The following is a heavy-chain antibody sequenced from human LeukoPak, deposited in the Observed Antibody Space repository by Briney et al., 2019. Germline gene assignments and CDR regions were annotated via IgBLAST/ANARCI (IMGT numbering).Heavy chain of an antibody. CDR3: ARGEYSSSPYYFDY. V-gene: IGHV4-4*07. D-gene: IGHD6-13*01. CDR2: TYTSGST. Sequence: RSSETLSLTCTVSGGSISSYYWSWIRQPPGKGLEWIGRTYTSGSTNYNPSLKSRVTMSVDTSKNQFSLKLSSVTAADTAVYYCARGEYSSSPYYFDYWGQGTLVTVSS. J-gene: IGHJ4*02. CDR1: GGSISSYY.